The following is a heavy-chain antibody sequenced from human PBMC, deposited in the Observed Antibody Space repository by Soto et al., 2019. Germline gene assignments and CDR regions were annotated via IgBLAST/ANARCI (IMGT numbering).Heavy chain of an antibody. CDR1: GGSISSSRYY. Sequence: QLPLQESGPGLVKPSETLSLTCTVSGGSISSSRYYWGWIRQPPGKGLEWIGSIYYSGSTYYNPSLKSRVTISVDTSKNQFSLKLSSVTAADTAVYYCARQPYCSSTSCYPFSNWFDPWGQGTLVTVSS. J-gene: IGHJ5*02. V-gene: IGHV4-39*01. CDR2: IYYSGST. CDR3: ARQPYCSSTSCYPFSNWFDP. D-gene: IGHD2-2*01.